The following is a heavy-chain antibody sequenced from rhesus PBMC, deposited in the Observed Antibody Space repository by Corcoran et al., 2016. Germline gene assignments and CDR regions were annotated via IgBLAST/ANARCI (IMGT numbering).Heavy chain of an antibody. CDR1: GGSFSSYW. Sequence: QVQLQESGPGLVKPSETLSLPCAVSGGSFSSYWWSWIRLPPGKGLEWIGEINGNSGSTNYNPSLKSRVTISKDASKNQFSLKLSSVTAADTAVYYCARFGAAGLFDYWGQGVLVTVSS. V-gene: IGHV4-80*01. D-gene: IGHD6-25*01. CDR3: ARFGAAGLFDY. CDR2: INGNSGST. J-gene: IGHJ4*01.